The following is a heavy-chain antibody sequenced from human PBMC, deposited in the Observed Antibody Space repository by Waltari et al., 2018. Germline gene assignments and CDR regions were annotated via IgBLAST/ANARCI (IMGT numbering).Heavy chain of an antibody. D-gene: IGHD2-2*01. Sequence: QVRLVQSGAEVKKPGSSVNVSCQAFGGSFSSYSINWLRQAPGQGLEWMGGIIPVFGTANYAQKFQDRLAITADESTSTAYMELSSLRSEDTAAYYCTTSSYCGTTTCYQYYGMDVWGQGTTVTVSS. J-gene: IGHJ6*02. CDR3: TTSSYCGTTTCYQYYGMDV. V-gene: IGHV1-69*01. CDR1: GGSFSSYS. CDR2: IIPVFGTA.